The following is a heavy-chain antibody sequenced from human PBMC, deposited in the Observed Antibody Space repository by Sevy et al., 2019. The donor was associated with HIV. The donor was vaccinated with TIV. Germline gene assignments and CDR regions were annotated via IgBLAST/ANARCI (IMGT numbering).Heavy chain of an antibody. V-gene: IGHV7-4-1*02. J-gene: IGHJ5*02. CDR2: INTNTGKP. CDR1: GYTFTSYA. CDR3: ARDPTPYYDFWSGPARDHWFDP. D-gene: IGHD3-3*01. Sequence: ASVKVSCKASGYTFTSYAMNWVRQAPGQGLEWMGWINTNTGKPTYAQGFTGRFVFSLDTSVSTAYLQISSLKAEDTAVDYCARDPTPYYDFWSGPARDHWFDPWGQGTLVTVSS.